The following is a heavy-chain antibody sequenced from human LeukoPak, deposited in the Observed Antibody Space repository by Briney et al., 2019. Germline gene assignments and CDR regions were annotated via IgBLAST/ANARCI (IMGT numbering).Heavy chain of an antibody. CDR1: VHPYSSYE. D-gene: IGHD3-22*01. V-gene: IGHV3-21*01. CDR2: ISSRSSYI. CDR3: PRGGYYYDRSGYVHHAFDI. Sequence: GGSLRLSCGASVHPYSSYEMRWVRQAPGKGLEWVSSISSRSSYIYHADSVKGRFTISRDNAKNSLYLQMNSLRAEDTAVYYCPRGGYYYDRSGYVHHAFDIWGQGTVVTVSS. J-gene: IGHJ3*02.